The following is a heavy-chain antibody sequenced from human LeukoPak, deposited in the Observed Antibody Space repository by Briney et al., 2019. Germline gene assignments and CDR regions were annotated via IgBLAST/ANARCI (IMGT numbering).Heavy chain of an antibody. D-gene: IGHD6-19*01. Sequence: GSLRLSCAASGFTFRNYAMHWVRQAPGKGLEWVAIIGYDGDNKYYADSVKGRFTISRDNSKNTLSLQMNSLRGEDTVVYYCAKDPSTLYSSGLDFWGQGTLVTVSS. CDR1: GFTFRNYA. CDR2: IGYDGDNK. CDR3: AKDPSTLYSSGLDF. J-gene: IGHJ4*02. V-gene: IGHV3-30*02.